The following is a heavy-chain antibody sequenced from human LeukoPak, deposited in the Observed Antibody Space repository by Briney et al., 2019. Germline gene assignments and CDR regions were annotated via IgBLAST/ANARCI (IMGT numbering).Heavy chain of an antibody. CDR1: GFTVSSNC. D-gene: IGHD4-17*01. Sequence: GGSLRLSCAASGFTVSSNCMSCVRQAPGKGLEWVSVLYSGGNTYYADSVKGRFTISRDNSKNTLYLQMDSLRAEDTAMYYCAKCYGDYVRYLDYWGQGTLFTVSS. J-gene: IGHJ4*02. CDR3: AKCYGDYVRYLDY. V-gene: IGHV3-53*01. CDR2: LYSGGNT.